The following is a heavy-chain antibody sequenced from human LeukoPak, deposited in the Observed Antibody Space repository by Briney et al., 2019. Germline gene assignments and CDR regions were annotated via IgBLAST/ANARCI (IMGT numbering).Heavy chain of an antibody. CDR2: IYHSGST. CDR1: GGSISSSNW. J-gene: IGHJ2*01. Sequence: SETLSLTCAVSGGSISSSNWWSWVRQPPGKGLEWIGEIYHSGSTNYNPSLKSRVTISVDKSKNQFSLKLSSVTAADTAVYYCARDCPYYDSSGGPYWYFDLWGRGTLVTVSS. V-gene: IGHV4-4*02. D-gene: IGHD3-22*01. CDR3: ARDCPYYDSSGGPYWYFDL.